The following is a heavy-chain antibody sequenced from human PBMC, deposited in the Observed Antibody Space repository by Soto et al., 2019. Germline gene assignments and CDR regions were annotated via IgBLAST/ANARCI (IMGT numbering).Heavy chain of an antibody. CDR2: IYYSGST. CDR3: ARVFGCWSGYCTKKENYYYGMDV. J-gene: IGHJ6*01. CDR1: YGYIRSHC. D-gene: IGHD3-3*01. Sequence: TVAYGYIRSHCWRWIRQPPGKGMEWIGYIYYSGSTNYNPSLKSRVTISVDTSKNQFSLKLSSVTAADTAVYYCARVFGCWSGYCTKKENYYYGMDVWGQGPTVT. V-gene: IGHV4-59*11.